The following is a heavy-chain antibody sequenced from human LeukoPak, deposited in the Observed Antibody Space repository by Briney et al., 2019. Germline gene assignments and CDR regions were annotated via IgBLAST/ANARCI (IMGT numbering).Heavy chain of an antibody. V-gene: IGHV3-30-3*01. J-gene: IGHJ3*02. CDR2: ISYDGSNK. CDR3: ARVPI. CDR1: GFTFSSYA. D-gene: IGHD2-2*01. Sequence: GGSLRLSCAASGFTFSSYAMHWVRQAPGKGLEWVAVISYDGSNKYYADSVKGRFTISRDNSKNTLYLQMNGLRAEDTAVYYCARVPIWGQGTMVTVSS.